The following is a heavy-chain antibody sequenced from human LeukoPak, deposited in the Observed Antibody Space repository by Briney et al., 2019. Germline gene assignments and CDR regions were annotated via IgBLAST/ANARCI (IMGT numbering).Heavy chain of an antibody. D-gene: IGHD6-13*01. CDR2: IYTSGNT. J-gene: IGHJ5*02. CDR1: GGSISGYY. CDR3: ARDGAGTSGWFDP. Sequence: PSETLSLTCTVSGGSISGYYWSWIRQPAGKGLEWIGRIYTSGNTNCNPSLRSRVTMSLDTSKSQFSLKLSSVTAADTAVYYCARDGAGTSGWFDPWGPGNLVTV. V-gene: IGHV4-4*07.